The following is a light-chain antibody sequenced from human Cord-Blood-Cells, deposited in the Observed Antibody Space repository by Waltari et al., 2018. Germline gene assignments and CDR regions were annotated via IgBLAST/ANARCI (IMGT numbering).Light chain of an antibody. Sequence: EIVMTQYPAPLSVSPGERATLPCRANQSVSSNLAWYQQQPAHAPRLLIYGAYTRATGSPARFSGSGSGTEFTLTISSLQSEDFAVYYCQHYNNWPLYTFGQGTKLEIK. V-gene: IGKV3-15*01. CDR1: QSVSSN. J-gene: IGKJ2*01. CDR2: GAY. CDR3: QHYNNWPLYT.